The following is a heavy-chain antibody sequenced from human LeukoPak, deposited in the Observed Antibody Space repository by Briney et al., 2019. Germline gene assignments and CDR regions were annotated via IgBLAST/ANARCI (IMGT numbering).Heavy chain of an antibody. Sequence: SETLSLTCAVYGGSFSGYYWSWIRQPPGKGLEWVGEINHTEGTNDNPSLKSRVTISVDTSKNQFSLKLSSVTAADTAVYYCASRRFNKYCSGGSCYGNWFDPWGQGTLVTVSS. CDR3: ASRRFNKYCSGGSCYGNWFDP. V-gene: IGHV4-34*01. CDR2: INHTEGT. CDR1: GGSFSGYY. J-gene: IGHJ5*02. D-gene: IGHD2-15*01.